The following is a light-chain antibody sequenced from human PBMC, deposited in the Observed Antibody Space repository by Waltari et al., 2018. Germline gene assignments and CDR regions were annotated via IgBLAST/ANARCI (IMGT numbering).Light chain of an antibody. V-gene: IGKV3D-15*01. CDR3: QQYNKWPLT. CDR2: GAS. Sequence: EIVMTQSPATLSVSPGERATLSCRASQSVGSNLAWYQQKPGQAPRLLIYGASTRATGIAARFSGSGSGTEFNLNISSLQSEDFAVYYCQQYNKWPLTFGQGTKLEIK. CDR1: QSVGSN. J-gene: IGKJ2*01.